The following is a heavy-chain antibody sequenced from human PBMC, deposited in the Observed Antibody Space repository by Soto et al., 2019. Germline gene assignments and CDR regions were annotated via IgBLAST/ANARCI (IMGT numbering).Heavy chain of an antibody. CDR2: IYYSGST. Sequence: PSETLSLTCTVSGGSINSHTYSWAWIRQPPEKGLEWIGTIYYSGSTYCNPSLKSRVTISVDTSKNEFSLKLSSVTAADTAVFYCARRGLGNFFDYWGQGALVTVSS. CDR3: ARRGLGNFFDY. CDR1: GGSINSHTYS. V-gene: IGHV4-39*01. D-gene: IGHD6-19*01. J-gene: IGHJ4*02.